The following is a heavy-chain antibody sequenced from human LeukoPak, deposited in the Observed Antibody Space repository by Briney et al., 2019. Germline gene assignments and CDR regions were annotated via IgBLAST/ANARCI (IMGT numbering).Heavy chain of an antibody. V-gene: IGHV1-8*01. CDR3: YVGYCSGGSCFSAVGDFDY. D-gene: IGHD2-15*01. CDR2: MNPNSGNT. CDR1: GYTVTSYD. J-gene: IGHJ4*02. Sequence: ASVKVSCKASGYTVTSYDINWVRQATGQGLEWMGWMNPNSGNTGYAQKFQGRVTMTRNTSISTAYMEMSSLRSEDTAVYYCYVGYCSGGSCFSAVGDFDYWGQGTLVTVSS.